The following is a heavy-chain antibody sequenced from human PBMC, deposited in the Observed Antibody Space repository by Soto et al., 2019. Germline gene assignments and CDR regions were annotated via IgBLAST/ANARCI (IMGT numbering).Heavy chain of an antibody. J-gene: IGHJ6*02. Sequence: EVQLLESGGGLVQPGGSLRLSFAPSGFTFSSYAMSWVRQPPGKGREWASAISGSGGSTYYADSVKGRFTISRDNSKNTLYLQMNSLRAEDTAVYYCAKDDLVGAAYYYYGMDVWGQGTTVTVSS. CDR3: AKDDLVGAAYYYYGMDV. CDR2: ISGSGGST. D-gene: IGHD1-26*01. CDR1: GFTFSSYA. V-gene: IGHV3-23*01.